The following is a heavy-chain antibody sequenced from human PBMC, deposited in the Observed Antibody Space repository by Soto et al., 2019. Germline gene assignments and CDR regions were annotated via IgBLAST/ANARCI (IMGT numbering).Heavy chain of an antibody. CDR1: GYTLTELS. D-gene: IGHD1-26*01. J-gene: IGHJ5*02. V-gene: IGHV1-24*01. CDR3: ATMNGGSYPAGWFDP. CDR2: FDPEDGET. Sequence: ASVKVSCKVSGYTLTELSMHWVRQAPGRGLEWMGGFDPEDGETIYAQKFQGRATMTEDTSTDTAYMELSSLRSEDTAVYYCATMNGGSYPAGWFDPWGQGTLVTVSS.